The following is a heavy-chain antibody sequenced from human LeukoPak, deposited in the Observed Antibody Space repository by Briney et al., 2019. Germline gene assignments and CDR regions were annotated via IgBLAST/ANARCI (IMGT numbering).Heavy chain of an antibody. CDR2: IIPIFGTA. CDR3: ARDQGDSSAPAFDI. Sequence: SVKVSCKASGGTFSSYAISWVRQAPGQGLEWMGGIIPIFGTANYAQKFQGRVTITAVESTSTAYMELSSLRSEDTAMYYCARDQGDSSAPAFDIWGQGTMVTVSS. CDR1: GGTFSSYA. D-gene: IGHD3-22*01. J-gene: IGHJ3*02. V-gene: IGHV1-69*13.